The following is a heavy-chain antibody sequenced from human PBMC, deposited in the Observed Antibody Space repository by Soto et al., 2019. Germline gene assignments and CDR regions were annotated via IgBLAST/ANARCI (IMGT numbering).Heavy chain of an antibody. CDR1: GFTFSSYA. D-gene: IGHD5-12*01. Sequence: QVQLVESGGGVVQPGRSLRLSCAASGFTFSSYAMHWVRQAPGKGLEWVAVISYDGSIKYYADSVKGRFTISRDNSKNTLYLQKNSVRAEDTAVYYCAGVAVEMATIHVFDYWGQGTLGTASS. V-gene: IGHV3-30-3*01. J-gene: IGHJ4*02. CDR2: ISYDGSIK. CDR3: AGVAVEMATIHVFDY.